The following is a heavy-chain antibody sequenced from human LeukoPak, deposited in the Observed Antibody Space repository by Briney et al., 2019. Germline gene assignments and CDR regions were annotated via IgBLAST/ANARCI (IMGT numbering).Heavy chain of an antibody. V-gene: IGHV3-23*01. CDR1: GFTFSSYA. CDR2: LSGSGGST. J-gene: IGHJ4*02. CDR3: AKDLSYGFDY. Sequence: GGSLRLSCAASGFTFSSYAMSWVRQAPGKGLEWVSALSGSGGSTCYAGSVKGRFTISRDNSKNTLYLRMNSLRAEDTAVYYCAKDLSYGFDYWGQGTLVTVSS. D-gene: IGHD1-26*01.